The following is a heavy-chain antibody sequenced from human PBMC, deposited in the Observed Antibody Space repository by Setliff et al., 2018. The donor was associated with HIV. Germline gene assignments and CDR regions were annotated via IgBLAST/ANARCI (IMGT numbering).Heavy chain of an antibody. J-gene: IGHJ4*02. V-gene: IGHV1-2*02. D-gene: IGHD1-26*01. CDR2: INPRSGGT. Sequence: ASVKVSCKASGYSFTDHYMHWVRQAPGQGLEWMGWINPRSGGTNYAQKFQGTVTMTRDTSINTAYMEMSRLRSEDTAVYYCARGWEGGMDYWGQGTLVTVSS. CDR1: GYSFTDHY. CDR3: ARGWEGGMDY.